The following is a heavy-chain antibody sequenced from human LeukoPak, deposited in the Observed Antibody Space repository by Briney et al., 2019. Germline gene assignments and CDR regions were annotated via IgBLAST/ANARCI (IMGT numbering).Heavy chain of an antibody. Sequence: GGSLRLSCTASGFTFSGAWMTWVRQAPGKGLEWVANIREDGTEKNYVDSVKGRFTISRDNAKNSLFLQMNSLRAEDTAVYYCARVLRYCSGGNCYSGGLGYMDVWGKGTTVTISS. CDR3: ARVLRYCSGGNCYSGGLGYMDV. CDR2: IREDGTEK. V-gene: IGHV3-7*03. CDR1: GFTFSGAW. J-gene: IGHJ6*03. D-gene: IGHD2-15*01.